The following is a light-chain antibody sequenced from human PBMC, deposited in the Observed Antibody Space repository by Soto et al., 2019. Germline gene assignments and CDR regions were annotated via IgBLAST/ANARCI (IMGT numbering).Light chain of an antibody. CDR3: QQYDTYPLT. Sequence: DVQMTQSPSSLSASVGDRVTITCRASQIINNWLAWYQQKPGKAPKFLIYDASTLETGVPSRFSGSASGTEFTLTISGLQPEDVASYYCQQYDTYPLTFGGGTRVELK. CDR1: QIINNW. CDR2: DAS. V-gene: IGKV1-5*01. J-gene: IGKJ4*01.